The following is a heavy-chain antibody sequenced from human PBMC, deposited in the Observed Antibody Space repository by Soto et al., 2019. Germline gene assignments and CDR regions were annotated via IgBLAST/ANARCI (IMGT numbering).Heavy chain of an antibody. D-gene: IGHD3-10*01. CDR2: ISGFNGQT. J-gene: IGHJ4*02. Sequence: ASVKVSCKASGNTFASHGSSWVRQAPGQGLEWMGWISGFNGQTNYALKFQGRATLTTDTSTSTAYMELRSLRSDDTAVYFCARVDPRGVAVVRDYWGQGTLVTVSS. CDR1: GNTFASHG. V-gene: IGHV1-18*01. CDR3: ARVDPRGVAVVRDY.